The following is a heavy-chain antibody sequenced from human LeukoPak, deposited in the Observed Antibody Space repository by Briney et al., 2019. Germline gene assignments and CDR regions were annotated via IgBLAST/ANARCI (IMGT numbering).Heavy chain of an antibody. CDR3: AVVVVPAANSLFAY. D-gene: IGHD2-2*01. V-gene: IGHV1-69*06. J-gene: IGHJ4*02. Sequence: ASVKVSCKASGGTVSRYAISWVRQAPGQGLEWVGGSIPIFGTANYPQKFQGRATITADKSTSTAYMELRSLRSEDTAVYYCAVVVVPAANSLFAYWGQGTLVTVSS. CDR1: GGTVSRYA. CDR2: SIPIFGTA.